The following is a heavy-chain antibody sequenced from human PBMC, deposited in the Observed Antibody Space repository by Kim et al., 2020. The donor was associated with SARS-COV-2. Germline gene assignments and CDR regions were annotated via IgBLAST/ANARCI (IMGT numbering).Heavy chain of an antibody. CDR2: ISGSGGST. CDR3: AKGGYSSSWHGQDYYYGMDV. V-gene: IGHV3-23*01. Sequence: GGSLRLSCAASGFTFSSYAMSWVRQAPGKGLEWVSAISGSGGSTYYADSVKGRFTISRDNSKNTLYLQMNSLRAEDTAVYYCAKGGYSSSWHGQDYYYGMDVWGQGTTVTVSS. CDR1: GFTFSSYA. J-gene: IGHJ6*02. D-gene: IGHD6-13*01.